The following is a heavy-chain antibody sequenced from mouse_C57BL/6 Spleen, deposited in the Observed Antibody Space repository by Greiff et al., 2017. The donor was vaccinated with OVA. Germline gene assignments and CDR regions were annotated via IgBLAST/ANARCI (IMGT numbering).Heavy chain of an antibody. V-gene: IGHV1-42*01. J-gene: IGHJ3*01. Sequence: DVHLVESGPELVKPGASVKISCKASGYSFTGYYMNWVKQSPEKSLEWIGEINPSTGGTTYNQKFKAKATLTVDKSSSTAYMQLKSLTSEDSAVYYCARSFIYDGYSWFAYWGQGTLVTVSA. D-gene: IGHD2-3*01. CDR3: ARSFIYDGYSWFAY. CDR2: INPSTGGT. CDR1: GYSFTGYY.